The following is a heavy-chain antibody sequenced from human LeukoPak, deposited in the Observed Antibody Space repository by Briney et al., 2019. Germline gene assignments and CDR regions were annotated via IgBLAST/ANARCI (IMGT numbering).Heavy chain of an antibody. Sequence: SETLSLTCTVSDGSINDYWSWIRQSPGKGLESLGYIYYTGSTNYNPSLKSRVTMSVDTSRNQFFLRLSSVTAADTAVYYCARGNYGDSFDYWGQGTLVTVSS. D-gene: IGHD4-17*01. CDR2: IYYTGST. CDR1: DGSINDY. J-gene: IGHJ4*02. CDR3: ARGNYGDSFDY. V-gene: IGHV4-59*01.